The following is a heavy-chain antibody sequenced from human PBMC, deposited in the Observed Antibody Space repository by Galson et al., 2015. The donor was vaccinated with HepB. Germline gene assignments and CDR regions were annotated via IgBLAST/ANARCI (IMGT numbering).Heavy chain of an antibody. J-gene: IGHJ3*02. Sequence: SLRLSCAASGFTFTTYGMDWVRQAPGKGLEWEAAIWCDGSNKHYADSVKGRFTISRDNSRNTLYLQMNSLRGEDTALFYCARAPGMHHGFEIWGQGTIVTASS. CDR1: GFTFTTYG. D-gene: IGHD1-14*01. V-gene: IGHV3-33*01. CDR3: ARAPGMHHGFEI. CDR2: IWCDGSNK.